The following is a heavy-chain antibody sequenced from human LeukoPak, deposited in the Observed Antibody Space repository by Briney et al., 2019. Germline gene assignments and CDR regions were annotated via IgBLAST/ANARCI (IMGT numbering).Heavy chain of an antibody. CDR2: FDPEDGET. CDR1: GYTLTELS. J-gene: IGHJ3*02. CDR3: ATGSRVGATYAFDI. Sequence: ASVQVSCKVSGYTLTELSMHWVRQAPGKGLEWMGGFDPEDGETIYAQKFQGRVTMTEDTSTDTAYMELSSLRSEDTAVYYCATGSRVGATYAFDIWGQGTMVTVSS. V-gene: IGHV1-24*01. D-gene: IGHD1-26*01.